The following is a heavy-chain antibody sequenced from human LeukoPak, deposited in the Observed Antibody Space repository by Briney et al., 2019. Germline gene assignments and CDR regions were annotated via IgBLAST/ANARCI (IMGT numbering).Heavy chain of an antibody. V-gene: IGHV1-18*01. CDR2: ISAYNGDT. J-gene: IGHJ4*02. CDR1: GYTFNRYG. Sequence: RASVNVSCKASGYTFNRYGISWVRQAPGQGLEWMGWISAYNGDTKYAQNLQGRVTMTTDTSTSTAYMELRSLRSDDTAVYYCARDPSNSSGWLIYFDYWGQGTLVTVSS. CDR3: ARDPSNSSGWLIYFDY. D-gene: IGHD6-19*01.